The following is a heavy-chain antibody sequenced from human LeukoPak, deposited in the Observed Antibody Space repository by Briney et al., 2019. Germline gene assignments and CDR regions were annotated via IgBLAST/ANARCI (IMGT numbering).Heavy chain of an antibody. Sequence: PGGSLRLSCAASGFTFSDYYMSWIRQAPGKGLEWVSYISSSDSTIYYADSVKGRFTISRDNARNSLYLQMNSLRAEDTAVFYCAKDLEWSLDYWGQGTLVTVSS. V-gene: IGHV3-11*04. J-gene: IGHJ4*02. CDR2: ISSSDSTI. CDR3: AKDLEWSLDY. CDR1: GFTFSDYY. D-gene: IGHD3-3*01.